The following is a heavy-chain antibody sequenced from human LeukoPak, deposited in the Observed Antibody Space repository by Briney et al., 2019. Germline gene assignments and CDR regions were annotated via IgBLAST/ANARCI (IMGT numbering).Heavy chain of an antibody. CDR2: IYYRGGT. D-gene: IGHD3-10*01. V-gene: IGHV4-59*08. Sequence: PSETLSLTCTVSGGSISSYYWSWIRQPPGKGLEWIGNIYYRGGTNYNPSLKSRLTISVGTSKNQFSLKLSSVTAADTAVYYCATSKLQLFPFDYWGQGTLVTVSS. CDR3: ATSKLQLFPFDY. J-gene: IGHJ4*02. CDR1: GGSISSYY.